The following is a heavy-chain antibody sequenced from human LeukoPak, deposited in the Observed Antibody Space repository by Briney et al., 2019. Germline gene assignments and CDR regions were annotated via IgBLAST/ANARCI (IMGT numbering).Heavy chain of an antibody. V-gene: IGHV4-4*07. D-gene: IGHD6-6*01. CDR2: IYTTGST. CDR1: GGSISSYY. CDR3: ARDSSSSGFDY. Sequence: SETLSLTCSVSGGSISSYYWSWIRQPAGKGLEWIGRIYTTGSTNYNPSLKSRVTMSIDTSKNQFSLKLSSVTAADTAVYYCARDSSSSGFDYWGQGTLVTVSS. J-gene: IGHJ4*02.